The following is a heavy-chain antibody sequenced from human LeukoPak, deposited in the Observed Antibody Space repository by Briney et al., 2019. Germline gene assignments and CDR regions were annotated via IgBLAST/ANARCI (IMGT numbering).Heavy chain of an antibody. CDR2: FDPEDGET. D-gene: IGHD3-3*01. Sequence: ASVKVSCKVSGYTLTELSMHWARQAPGKGPEWMGGFDPEDGETIYAQKFQGRVTMTEDTSTDTAYMGLSSLRSEDTAVYYCATDRITIFGVVIMGYWGQGTLVTVSS. V-gene: IGHV1-24*01. CDR1: GYTLTELS. CDR3: ATDRITIFGVVIMGY. J-gene: IGHJ4*02.